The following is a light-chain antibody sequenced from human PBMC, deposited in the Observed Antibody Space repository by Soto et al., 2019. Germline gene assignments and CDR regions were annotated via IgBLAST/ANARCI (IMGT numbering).Light chain of an antibody. J-gene: IGLJ1*01. CDR3: CSYTSSSTYV. CDR2: DVN. Sequence: QSALTQPASVSGSPGQSITISCTGTSSDVGGYNYVSWYQQHPGKAPKLMIFDVNNRPSGVSNRFSGSKSGNTASLTISGLQAEDEADHYCCSYTSSSTYVFGTGTKVT. V-gene: IGLV2-14*01. CDR1: SSDVGGYNY.